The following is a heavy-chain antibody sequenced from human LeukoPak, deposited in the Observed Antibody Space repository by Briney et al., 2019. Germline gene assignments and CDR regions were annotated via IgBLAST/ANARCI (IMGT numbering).Heavy chain of an antibody. J-gene: IGHJ4*02. V-gene: IGHV4-34*01. CDR2: INHSGST. Sequence: GSLRPSCAASGFTFSDYSMNWIRQPPGKGLEWIGEINHSGSTNYNPSLKSRVTISVDTSKNQFSLKLSSVTAADTAVYYCARSRGIVVVITFDYWGQGTLVTVSS. CDR3: ARSRGIVVVITFDY. CDR1: GFTFSDYS. D-gene: IGHD3-22*01.